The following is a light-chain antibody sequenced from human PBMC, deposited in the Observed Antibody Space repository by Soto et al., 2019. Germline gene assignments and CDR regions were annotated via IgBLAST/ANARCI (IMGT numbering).Light chain of an antibody. CDR3: QQYTNWPET. V-gene: IGKV3-15*01. Sequence: EIVMTQSPATLSVSSGEIATLSCRASQSVGSNLAWYQQKPGQAPRLLIYGASTRATGIPARFSGSGSGTEFTLTISSLQSEDFAVYYCQQYTNWPETFGQGTKVDI. CDR1: QSVGSN. J-gene: IGKJ1*01. CDR2: GAS.